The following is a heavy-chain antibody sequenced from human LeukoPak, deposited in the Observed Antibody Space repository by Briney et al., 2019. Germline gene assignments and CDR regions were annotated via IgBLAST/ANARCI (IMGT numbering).Heavy chain of an antibody. Sequence: SETLSLTRTLSGNSIRSSIYYWGWIRQSPEKGLEWIGSIYYSGSPYYSASFKCRVTISVDTSKNQYSVTLRSVTAAERALSFCASRYYYDTRGYFLHWRQGTLVTV. CDR2: IYYSGSP. J-gene: IGHJ1*01. CDR1: GNSIRSSIYY. V-gene: IGHV4-39*01. D-gene: IGHD3-22*01. CDR3: ASRYYYDTRGYFLH.